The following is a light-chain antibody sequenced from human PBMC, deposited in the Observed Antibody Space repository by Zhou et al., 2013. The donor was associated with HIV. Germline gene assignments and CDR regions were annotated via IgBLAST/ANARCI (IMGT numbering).Light chain of an antibody. Sequence: DIQMTQSPSTLSASVGDRVTITCRASQSLTSWLAWYQQKPGKAPKLLIYKASTLESGVPSRFSGGGSETEFTLSISSLQSEDFAVYYCQFYNNWPPTWTFGRGTKVEMK. CDR2: KAS. CDR3: QFYNNWPPTWT. CDR1: QSLTSW. V-gene: IGKV1-5*03. J-gene: IGKJ1*01.